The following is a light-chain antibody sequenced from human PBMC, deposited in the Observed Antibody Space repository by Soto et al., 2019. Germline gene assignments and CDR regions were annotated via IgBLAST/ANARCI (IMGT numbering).Light chain of an antibody. CDR1: QSLLQSNGYNY. CDR3: MQALQTPWT. CDR2: LGS. Sequence: DIVMTQSPLSLPVTPGEPASISCRSSQSLLQSNGYNYLDWYLQKPGQSPQLLIYLGSSRASGVPDRFSGSGSGTDFTLKISRVEAEDVGVYYCMQALQTPWTFGQGTKVEIK. V-gene: IGKV2-28*01. J-gene: IGKJ1*01.